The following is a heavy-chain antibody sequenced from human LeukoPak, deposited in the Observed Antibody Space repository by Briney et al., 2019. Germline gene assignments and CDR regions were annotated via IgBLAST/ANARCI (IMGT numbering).Heavy chain of an antibody. V-gene: IGHV3-21*01. CDR1: GFTFSSYS. Sequence: GGSLRLSCAASGFTFSSYSMNWVRQAPGKGLEWVSSISSSSSYIYYADSVKGRFTISRDNAKNSLYLQMNSLRAEDTAVYYCARPCHRGYGYGYLDAFDIWGQGTMVTVSS. D-gene: IGHD5-18*01. J-gene: IGHJ3*02. CDR2: ISSSSSYI. CDR3: ARPCHRGYGYGYLDAFDI.